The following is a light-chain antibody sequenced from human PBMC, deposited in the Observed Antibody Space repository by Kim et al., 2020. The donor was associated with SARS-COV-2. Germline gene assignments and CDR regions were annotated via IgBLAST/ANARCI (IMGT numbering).Light chain of an antibody. CDR3: QAWDSSTEV. V-gene: IGLV3-1*01. CDR1: KLGDRF. J-gene: IGLJ3*02. CDR2: QES. Sequence: SVSPGQTSSITCSGDKLGDRFACWYQQKPGQSPVLVIYQESKRPSGIPERFSGSNSGNTATLTISGTQAMDEAYYYCQAWDSSTEVFGGGNKLTVL.